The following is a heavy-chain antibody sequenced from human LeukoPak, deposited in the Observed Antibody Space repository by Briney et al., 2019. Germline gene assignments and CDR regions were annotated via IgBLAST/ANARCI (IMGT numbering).Heavy chain of an antibody. CDR1: GFTFSSYN. V-gene: IGHV3-21*01. J-gene: IGHJ4*02. D-gene: IGHD5-18*01. Sequence: GGSLRLSCAASGFTFSSYNMNWVRQAPGKGLEWVSSISSSGGYMYYGNSVKGRFTISRDNAKNSLYLQMNSLGAEDTAVYYCARERGYSYGYSDYWGQGTLVTVSS. CDR2: ISSSGGYM. CDR3: ARERGYSYGYSDY.